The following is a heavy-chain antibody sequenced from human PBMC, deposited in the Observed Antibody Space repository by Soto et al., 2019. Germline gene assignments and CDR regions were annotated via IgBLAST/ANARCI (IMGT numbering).Heavy chain of an antibody. CDR1: GGTFSSYA. CDR2: IIPIFGTA. Sequence: QVQLVQSGAEVKKPGSSVKVSCKASGGTFSSYAISWVRQAPGQGLEWMGGIIPIFGTATYAQKFQGRVTITADKSTSTASMELSSLRAEDTAGYYCASRPGTTHNWFDPWGQGTLVTVSS. CDR3: ASRPGTTHNWFDP. V-gene: IGHV1-69*06. D-gene: IGHD1-7*01. J-gene: IGHJ5*02.